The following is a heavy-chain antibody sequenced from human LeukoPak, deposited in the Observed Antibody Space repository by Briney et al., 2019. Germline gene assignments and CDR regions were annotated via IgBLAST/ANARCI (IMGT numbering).Heavy chain of an antibody. D-gene: IGHD2-2*01. CDR1: GFTFSSYA. V-gene: IGHV3-23*01. J-gene: IGHJ5*02. Sequence: GGSLRLSCAASGFTFSSYAMSWVRQAPGKGLEWVSGISGSGGNTYHADSVKGRFTISRDNSKNTLFLQMNSLRVEDAAVYYCGKHCSSRWSNWFDPWGQGALVTVSS. CDR2: ISGSGGNT. CDR3: GKHCSSRWSNWFDP.